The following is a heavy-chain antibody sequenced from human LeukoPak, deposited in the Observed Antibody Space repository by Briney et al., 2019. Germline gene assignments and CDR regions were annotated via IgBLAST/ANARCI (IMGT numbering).Heavy chain of an antibody. CDR1: VNSLSELS. Sequence: ASVTVSCKVSVNSLSELSIQWVRQAPGKGLECMGGFDPEEAKMVYAQNFQGRVTMTEDTSTQTAYMELSGLTSDDTAVYYCTTRSGDFWSGFVNWGQGSLVTASS. D-gene: IGHD3-3*01. CDR3: TTRSGDFWSGFVN. CDR2: FDPEEAKM. V-gene: IGHV1-24*01. J-gene: IGHJ4*02.